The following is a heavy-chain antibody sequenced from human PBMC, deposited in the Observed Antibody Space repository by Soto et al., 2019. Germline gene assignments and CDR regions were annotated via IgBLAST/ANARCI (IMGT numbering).Heavy chain of an antibody. Sequence: QVQLVQSGAEVKKPGSSVKVSCKASGGTFSSYAISWVRQAPGQGLEWMGGIIPIFGTATYAQKFQGRVTITADKSTSTAYMELSSLRSEDTAVYYCARDPGMTRYCSSTSCYGYYYYGMDVW. V-gene: IGHV1-69*06. J-gene: IGHJ6*01. CDR2: IIPIFGTA. D-gene: IGHD2-2*01. CDR1: GGTFSSYA. CDR3: ARDPGMTRYCSSTSCYGYYYYGMDV.